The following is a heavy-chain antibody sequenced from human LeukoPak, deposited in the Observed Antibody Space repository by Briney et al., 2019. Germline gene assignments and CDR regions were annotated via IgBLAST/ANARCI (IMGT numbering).Heavy chain of an antibody. V-gene: IGHV4-30-4*08. J-gene: IGHJ3*01. CDR3: ARSADTFDL. CDR1: GASINSGDYY. Sequence: SQTLSLTCTVSGASINSGDYYWNWIRQPPGKGLEWIGYIYYSGSTYYNPSLKSRVSISTDTSKKQFSLKLSSVTAADTAVYYCARSADTFDLWGQGTMVTVSS. CDR2: IYYSGST.